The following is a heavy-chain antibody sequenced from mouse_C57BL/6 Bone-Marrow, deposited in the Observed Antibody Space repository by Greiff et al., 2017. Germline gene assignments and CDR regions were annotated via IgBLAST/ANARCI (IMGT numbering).Heavy chain of an antibody. J-gene: IGHJ4*01. CDR1: GYAFSSSW. CDR3: APIYYGRYYYAMDY. V-gene: IGHV1-82*01. Sequence: VKLQQSGPELVKPGASVKISCKASGYAFSSSWMNWVKQRPGKGLEWIGRIYPGDGDTNYNGKFKGKATLTADKSSSTAYMQLSSLTSEDSAVYFCAPIYYGRYYYAMDYWGQGTSVTVSS. CDR2: IYPGDGDT. D-gene: IGHD2-1*01.